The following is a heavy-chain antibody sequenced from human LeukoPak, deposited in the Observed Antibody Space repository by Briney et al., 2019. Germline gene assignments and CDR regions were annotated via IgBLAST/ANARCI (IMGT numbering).Heavy chain of an antibody. Sequence: SETLSLTCTVSGGSISSYYWSWIRQPPGKGLEWIGYIYYSGSTNYNPSLKSRVTISVDTSKNQFSLKLSSVTAADTAVYYCAREILERPYYYYYMDVWGKGTTVTVSS. D-gene: IGHD1-1*01. CDR3: AREILERPYYYYYMDV. V-gene: IGHV4-59*01. CDR2: IYYSGST. J-gene: IGHJ6*03. CDR1: GGSISSYY.